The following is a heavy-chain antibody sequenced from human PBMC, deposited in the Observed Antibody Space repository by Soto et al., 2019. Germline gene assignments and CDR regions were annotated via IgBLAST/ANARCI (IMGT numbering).Heavy chain of an antibody. V-gene: IGHV3-30*18. J-gene: IGHJ4*02. CDR1: GFTFSSYG. CDR2: ISYDGSNK. CDR3: AKEYSSGWYDYDY. D-gene: IGHD6-19*01. Sequence: GESLKISCAASGFTFSSYGMHWVRQAPGKGLEWVAVISYDGSNKYYADSVKGRFTISRDNSKNTLYLQMNSLRAEDTAVYYCAKEYSSGWYDYDYWGQGTLVTVSS.